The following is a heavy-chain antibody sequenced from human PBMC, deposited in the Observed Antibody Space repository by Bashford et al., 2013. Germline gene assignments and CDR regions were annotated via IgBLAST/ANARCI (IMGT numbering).Heavy chain of an antibody. CDR2: ISTYNGNT. CDR1: GYTFTSYG. V-gene: IGHV1-18*04. J-gene: IGHJ4*02. Sequence: ASVKVSCKASGYTFTSYGIAWIRQAPGQGLEWMAWISTYNGNTDYAQEIQDRLTVTKDTSTTTAYMELSSLTSEDSAVYYCASCREGYNYLFYYFDYWGQGTLVTVSS. D-gene: IGHD5-24*01. CDR3: ASCREGYNYLFYYFDY.